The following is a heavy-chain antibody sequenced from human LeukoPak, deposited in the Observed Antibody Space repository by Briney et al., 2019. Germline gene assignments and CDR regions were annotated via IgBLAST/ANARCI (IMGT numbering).Heavy chain of an antibody. CDR1: GLTFSRDW. Sequence: GGSLSLSCEGFGLTFSRDWMSWVSQAPGKGLEWVANIKQDGGETYYGDSVKGRFTISRDNAKNSLYLQMRSLRAEDTAVYYCARVGDRYYFDYWGQGTLVTVSS. J-gene: IGHJ4*02. CDR2: IKQDGGET. CDR3: ARVGDRYYFDY. D-gene: IGHD3-16*01. V-gene: IGHV3-7*01.